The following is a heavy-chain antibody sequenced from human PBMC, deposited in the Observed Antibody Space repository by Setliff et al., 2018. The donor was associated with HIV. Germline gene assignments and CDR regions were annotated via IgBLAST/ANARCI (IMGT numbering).Heavy chain of an antibody. V-gene: IGHV4-34*01. CDR2: INFGGGT. CDR1: GGSFSDYY. Sequence: TSETLSLTCAVYGGSFSDYYWSWIRQPPGKGLEWIGEINFGGGTNHNPSLKSRVTISVDTSKSHVSLMLRSVTAADTAVYYCARAGNYGAFDGFDIWGQGTMVTVSS. J-gene: IGHJ3*02. CDR3: ARAGNYGAFDGFDI. D-gene: IGHD1-7*01.